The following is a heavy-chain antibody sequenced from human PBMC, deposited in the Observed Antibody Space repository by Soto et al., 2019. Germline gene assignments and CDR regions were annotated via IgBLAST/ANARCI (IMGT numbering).Heavy chain of an antibody. CDR1: GYTFTNFG. CDR3: ARRPAAAGTRWFDP. V-gene: IGHV1-3*01. J-gene: IGHJ5*02. Sequence: ASVKVSCKASGYTFTNFGISWVRQAPGQRLEWMGWINAGNGNTKYSQKFQGRVTITRDTSASTAYMELSSLRSEDTAVYYCARRPAAAGTRWFDPWGQGTLVTVSS. CDR2: INAGNGNT. D-gene: IGHD6-13*01.